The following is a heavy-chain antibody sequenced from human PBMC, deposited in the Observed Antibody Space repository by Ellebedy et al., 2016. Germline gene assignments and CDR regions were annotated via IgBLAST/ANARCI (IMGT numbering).Heavy chain of an antibody. CDR2: ISSSSSYI. CDR1: GFTFSSYS. Sequence: GESLKISXAASGFTFSSYSMNWVRQAPGKGLEWVSSISSSSSYIYYADSVKGRFTISRDNAKNSLYLQMNSLRAEDTAVYYCARKYDNYYYYYMDVWGKGTTVTVSS. J-gene: IGHJ6*03. CDR3: ARKYDNYYYYYMDV. D-gene: IGHD2-8*01. V-gene: IGHV3-21*01.